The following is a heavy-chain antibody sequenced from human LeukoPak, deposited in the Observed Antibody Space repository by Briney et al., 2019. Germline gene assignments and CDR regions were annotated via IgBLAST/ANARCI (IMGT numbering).Heavy chain of an antibody. D-gene: IGHD7-27*01. CDR1: GFTVSSNY. J-gene: IGHJ4*02. CDR2: IYSDGST. V-gene: IGHV3-66*01. Sequence: PGGSLRLSCAASGFTVSSNYMGWVRQAPGKGLEWVSVIYSDGSTNYVNSVKGRFTISRDISKNTLYLQMYNLRAEDTAVYYCAGTGDEIDYWGQGTLVTVSS. CDR3: AGTGDEIDY.